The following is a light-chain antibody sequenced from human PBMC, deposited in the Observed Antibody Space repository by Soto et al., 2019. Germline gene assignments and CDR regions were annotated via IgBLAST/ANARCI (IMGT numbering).Light chain of an antibody. CDR1: SSDVGSYNL. J-gene: IGLJ1*01. CDR2: EVS. Sequence: HSALTQPASVSGSPGQSITISCTGTSSDVGSYNLVSWYQQHPGKAPKLMIYEVSKRPSGVSNRFPGSKSGNTASLTISGLQAEDEADYYCCSYAGSSTPYVFGTGTKVTVL. V-gene: IGLV2-23*02. CDR3: CSYAGSSTPYV.